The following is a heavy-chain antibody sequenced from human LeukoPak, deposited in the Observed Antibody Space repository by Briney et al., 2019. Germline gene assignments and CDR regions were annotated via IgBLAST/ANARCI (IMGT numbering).Heavy chain of an antibody. CDR2: VNSDGTRT. CDR3: ASKRGYSSGEDAFDI. J-gene: IGHJ3*02. Sequence: GGSLTLSCAASEISFSSSWMHWVRQGPGKGLVWVSRVNSDGTRTNYADSVKGRFAISRDNAKNMLYLQMNSLRAEDTAVYYCASKRGYSSGEDAFDIWGQGTMVTVSS. V-gene: IGHV3-74*01. D-gene: IGHD5-18*01. CDR1: EISFSSSW.